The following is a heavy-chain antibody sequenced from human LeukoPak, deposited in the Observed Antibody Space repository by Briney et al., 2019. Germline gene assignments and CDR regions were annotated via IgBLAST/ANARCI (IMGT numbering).Heavy chain of an antibody. J-gene: IGHJ6*02. V-gene: IGHV1-18*01. CDR1: GYTFTSYA. CDR3: ARDPLSSTWSPYYFTLDA. Sequence: AASVTVSCKASGYTFTSYAINWVRQAPGQGLEWMGWISAYDGSTISAQDLQGRATMTTDTSTTTAYMELTRLRSDDTAVYYCARDPLSSTWSPYYFTLDAWGQGTTAFVSS. CDR2: ISAYDGST. D-gene: IGHD6-13*01.